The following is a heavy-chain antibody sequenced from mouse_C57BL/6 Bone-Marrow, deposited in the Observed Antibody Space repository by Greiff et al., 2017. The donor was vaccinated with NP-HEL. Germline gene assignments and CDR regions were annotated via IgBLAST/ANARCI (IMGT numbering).Heavy chain of an antibody. V-gene: IGHV1-64*01. Sequence: VQLQQPGAELVKPGASVKLSCKASGYTFTSYWMHWVKQRPGQGLEWIGMIHPNSGSTNYNEKFKSKATLTVDKSSSTAYMQLSSLTSEDSAVYYCARPTIRTDYFDYWGQGTTLTVSS. CDR2: IHPNSGST. CDR1: GYTFTSYW. D-gene: IGHD2-12*01. CDR3: ARPTIRTDYFDY. J-gene: IGHJ2*01.